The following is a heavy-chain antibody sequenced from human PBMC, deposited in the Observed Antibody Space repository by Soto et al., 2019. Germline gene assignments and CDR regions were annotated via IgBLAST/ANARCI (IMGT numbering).Heavy chain of an antibody. J-gene: IGHJ4*02. CDR2: ISYDGSNK. D-gene: IGHD6-13*01. Sequence: PGGSLRLSCAASGFTFSSYGMHWVRQAPGKGLEWVAVISYDGSNKYYADSVKGRFTISRDNSKNTLYLQMNSLRAEDTAVYYCAKDRKQLVPSPFDYWGQGTLVTVSS. CDR3: AKDRKQLVPSPFDY. V-gene: IGHV3-30*18. CDR1: GFTFSSYG.